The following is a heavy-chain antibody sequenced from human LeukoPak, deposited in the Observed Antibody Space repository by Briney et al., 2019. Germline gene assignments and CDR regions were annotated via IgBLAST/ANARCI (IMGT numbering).Heavy chain of an antibody. J-gene: IGHJ6*02. CDR2: IWYDGSNK. CDR1: GFTFSSYG. D-gene: IGHD3-3*01. V-gene: IGHV3-33*01. Sequence: GGSLRLSCAASGFTFSSYGMHWVRQAPGKGLEWVAVIWYDGSNKYYADSVKGRSTISRDNSKNMLYLQMNSLRAEDTAVYYCARGATSGDYHYYGMDVWGQGTTVTVSS. CDR3: ARGATSGDYHYYGMDV.